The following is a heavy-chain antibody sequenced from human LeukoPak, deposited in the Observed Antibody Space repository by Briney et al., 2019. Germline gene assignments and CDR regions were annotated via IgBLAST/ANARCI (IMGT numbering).Heavy chain of an antibody. Sequence: GGSLRLPCAASGFNFHSYALTWVRQAPGKGLEWVAALSGNGGTTHFADSVKGRLTISRDNSKNTLYLQMSSLRVEDTAVYFCARDDEYDSGGFYYDRLDYWGRGTLVTVSS. CDR3: ARDDEYDSGGFYYDRLDY. D-gene: IGHD3-22*01. V-gene: IGHV3-23*01. CDR2: LSGNGGTT. CDR1: GFNFHSYA. J-gene: IGHJ4*02.